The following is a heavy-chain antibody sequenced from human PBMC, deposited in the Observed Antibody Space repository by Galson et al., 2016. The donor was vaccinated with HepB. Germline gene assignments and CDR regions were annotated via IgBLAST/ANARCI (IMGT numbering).Heavy chain of an antibody. D-gene: IGHD1-7*01. CDR2: ISYDGSNK. J-gene: IGHJ6*02. V-gene: IGHV3-30-3*01. Sequence: SLRLSCAAFGFTFSSYAMHWVRQAPGKGLEWVAVISYDGSNKYYADSVKGRFTISRDNSKNTLYLQMNSLRAEDTAVYYCARKELYYYYYGMDVWGQGTTVTVSS. CDR1: GFTFSSYA. CDR3: ARKELYYYYYGMDV.